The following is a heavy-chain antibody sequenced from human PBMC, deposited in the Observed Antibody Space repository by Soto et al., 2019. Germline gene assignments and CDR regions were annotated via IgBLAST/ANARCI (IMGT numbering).Heavy chain of an antibody. CDR2: IIPLFGTA. CDR1: GGTFRRYT. J-gene: IGHJ6*02. V-gene: IGHV1-69*13. CDR3: ASHSRGGSFNTDYYYGLHV. Sequence: ASVKVSCKXSGGTFRRYTISWGRQAPGQGLEWMGGIIPLFGTANYVQKFQGRVTLTADDSTSTAYMELSSLRSEDTAVSYCASHSRGGSFNTDYYYGLHVWGPGTTVTVSS. D-gene: IGHD2-15*01.